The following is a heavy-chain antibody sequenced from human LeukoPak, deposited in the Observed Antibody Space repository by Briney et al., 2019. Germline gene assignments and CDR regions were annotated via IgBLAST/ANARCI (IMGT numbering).Heavy chain of an antibody. J-gene: IGHJ3*02. CDR2: ISAYNGNT. D-gene: IGHD3-3*01. CDR3: ARDSITIFGVVIESSDAFDI. CDR1: GYTFTSYS. Sequence: ASVKVSCKASGYTFTSYSISWVRQAPGQGLEWMGWISAYNGNTNYAQKLQGRVTMTTDTSTSTAYMELRSLRSDDTAVYYCARDSITIFGVVIESSDAFDIWGQGTMVTVSS. V-gene: IGHV1-18*01.